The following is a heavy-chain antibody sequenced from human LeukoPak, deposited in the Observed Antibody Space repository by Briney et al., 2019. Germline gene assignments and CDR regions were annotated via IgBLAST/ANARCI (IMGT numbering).Heavy chain of an antibody. Sequence: PSETLSLTCTVSGGSISRSDYYWGWVRQPPGKRLEWSGSISYSGSTYHNPSLKSRVTMFVDMSNNQFSLKLRSVTAADTAVYYCARSYCSSTTCYAVGAFDVWGQGTMVTVSS. D-gene: IGHD2-2*01. J-gene: IGHJ3*01. V-gene: IGHV4-39*01. CDR2: ISYSGST. CDR1: GGSISRSDYY. CDR3: ARSYCSSTTCYAVGAFDV.